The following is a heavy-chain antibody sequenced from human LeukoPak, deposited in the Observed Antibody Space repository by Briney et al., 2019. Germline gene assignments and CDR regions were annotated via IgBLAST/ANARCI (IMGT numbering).Heavy chain of an antibody. CDR2: ISYDGSNK. J-gene: IGHJ3*02. D-gene: IGHD7-27*01. CDR1: GFTFSSYS. Sequence: PGGSLRLSCAASGFTFSSYSMNWVRQAPGKGLEWVAVISYDGSNKYYADSVKGRFTISRDNSKNTLYLQMNSLRAEDTAVYYCARDQPGDRGNAFDIWGQGTMVTVSS. V-gene: IGHV3-30*03. CDR3: ARDQPGDRGNAFDI.